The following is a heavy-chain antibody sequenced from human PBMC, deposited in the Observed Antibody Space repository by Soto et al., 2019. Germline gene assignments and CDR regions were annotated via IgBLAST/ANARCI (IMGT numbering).Heavy chain of an antibody. V-gene: IGHV4-59*08. CDR1: GGSISSYY. D-gene: IGHD3-10*01. CDR2: IYYSGST. Sequence: QVQLQESGPGLVKPSETLSLTCTVSGGSISSYYWSWIRQPPGKGLEWIGYIYYSGSTNYNPSLKSRATISVDTSKNQFSLKLNSMTAADTAVYYCARHNYGSGSTYFDYWGRGTLVTVSS. CDR3: ARHNYGSGSTYFDY. J-gene: IGHJ4*02.